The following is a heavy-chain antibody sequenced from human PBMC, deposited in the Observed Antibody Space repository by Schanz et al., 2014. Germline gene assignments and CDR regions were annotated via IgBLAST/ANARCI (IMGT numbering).Heavy chain of an antibody. D-gene: IGHD2-8*01. CDR1: GLNFDYYG. Sequence: VQLVESGGGVVQPGRSLRLSCATSGLNFDYYGIHWVRQAPGKGLEWVTVISYDGSNKYYADSVKGRFTISRDNSKNTVYLQMNSLRSEDTALYYCAKLGQDTNGSFDIWGQGTRVTVSS. CDR2: ISYDGSNK. CDR3: AKLGQDTNGSFDI. J-gene: IGHJ3*02. V-gene: IGHV3-30*18.